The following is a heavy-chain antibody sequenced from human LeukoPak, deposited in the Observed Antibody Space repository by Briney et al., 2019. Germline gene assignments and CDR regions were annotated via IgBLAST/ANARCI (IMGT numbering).Heavy chain of an antibody. V-gene: IGHV4-59*08. CDR3: ARGSYDLGYYYYFGMDV. CDR2: IYYNGGA. D-gene: IGHD5-12*01. CDR1: GDSIRNFY. Sequence: SETLSLTCTVSGDSIRNFYWSWIRQSPGKGPEWIGYIYYNGGATYNPPLKSRLTISLDTSKNLFSLNLNLTSVTAADTAVYYCARGSYDLGYYYYFGMDVWGQGTTVTVSS. J-gene: IGHJ6*02.